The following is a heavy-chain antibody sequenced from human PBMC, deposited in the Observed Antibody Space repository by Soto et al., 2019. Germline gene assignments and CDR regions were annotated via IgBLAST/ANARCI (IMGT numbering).Heavy chain of an antibody. V-gene: IGHV4-59*01. CDR3: ARGYCSGGSCYYQFDY. Sequence: SETLSLTCTVSGGSISSYYWSCIRQPPGKGLEWIGYIYYSGSTNYNPSLKSRVTISVDTSKNQFSLKLSSVTAADTAVYYCARGYCSGGSCYYQFDYWGQGTLVTVSS. D-gene: IGHD2-15*01. J-gene: IGHJ4*02. CDR1: GGSISSYY. CDR2: IYYSGST.